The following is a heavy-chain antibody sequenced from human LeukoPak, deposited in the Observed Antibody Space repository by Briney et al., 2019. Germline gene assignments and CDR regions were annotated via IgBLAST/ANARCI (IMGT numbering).Heavy chain of an antibody. D-gene: IGHD7-27*01. J-gene: IGHJ4*02. CDR3: ARETRRSGDQGFDY. CDR2: IYYSGST. V-gene: IGHV4-31*03. CDR1: GGSISSGGYY. Sequence: PSETLSLTCTVSGGSISSGGYYWSWIRQHPGKGLGWIGYIYYSGSTYYNPSLKSRVTISVDTSRNQFSLKLSSVTAADTAVYYCARETRRSGDQGFDYWGQGTLVTVSS.